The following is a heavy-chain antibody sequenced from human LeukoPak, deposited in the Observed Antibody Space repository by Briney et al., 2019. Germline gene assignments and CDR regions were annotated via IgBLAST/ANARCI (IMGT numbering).Heavy chain of an antibody. CDR1: GFTFITSD. CDR2: ISTSGTKR. CDR3: ARMGSDFSR. D-gene: IGHD2-21*01. V-gene: IGHV3-48*03. J-gene: IGHJ4*02. Sequence: GGSLRLSCAASGFTFITSDMNWVRQAPGKGLGWVSYISTSGTKRYYAESVKGRFTISRDNAKNSLYLQMNSLRAEDTAVYYCARMGSDFSRWGQGTLVTVSS.